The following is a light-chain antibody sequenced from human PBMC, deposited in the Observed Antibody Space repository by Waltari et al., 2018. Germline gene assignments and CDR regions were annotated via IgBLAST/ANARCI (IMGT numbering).Light chain of an antibody. V-gene: IGKV4-1*01. Sequence: IVMTHSPDSLTLSLGETATITCQSSQSVLFSSDNKNYLAWYQQKPGQPPKVLIYWASTRASGVPERFSGSGSGTDFTLTISSLQREDAAVYYCQQYYDNPRAFGQGTKVDIK. CDR1: QSVLFSSDNKNY. CDR2: WAS. CDR3: QQYYDNPRA. J-gene: IGKJ1*01.